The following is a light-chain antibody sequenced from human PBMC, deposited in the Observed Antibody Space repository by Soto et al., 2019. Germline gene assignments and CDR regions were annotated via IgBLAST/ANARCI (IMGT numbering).Light chain of an antibody. CDR1: QTISSTY. V-gene: IGKV3-20*01. Sequence: EIVLTQSPGTLSLSPGERATLSCRASQTISSTYLAWYQYKPGQAPRLLIYDASSRATAIPDRFSGSGAGTGFTLTISRLEPEYFAVYDCQQYGNSPYTFGQWTKLEIK. J-gene: IGKJ2*01. CDR3: QQYGNSPYT. CDR2: DAS.